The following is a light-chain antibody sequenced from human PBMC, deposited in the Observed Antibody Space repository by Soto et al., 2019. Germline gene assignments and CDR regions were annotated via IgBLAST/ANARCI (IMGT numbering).Light chain of an antibody. J-gene: IGKJ2*01. CDR2: GAS. CDR1: QTVSSSH. Sequence: EVVLTQSPGTLSLSPGERATLSCRASQTVSSSHLAWYQQKPGQAPRLLIYGASDRATDIPDRFSGSGSGTDFTLTISRLGLEDFAVYYCQHFGSSPPKYTFGQGTKLEIK. V-gene: IGKV3-20*01. CDR3: QHFGSSPPKYT.